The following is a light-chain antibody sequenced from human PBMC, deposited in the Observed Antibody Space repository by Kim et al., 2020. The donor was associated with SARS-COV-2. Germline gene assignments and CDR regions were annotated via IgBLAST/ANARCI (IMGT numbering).Light chain of an antibody. CDR1: SSRIGSHT. V-gene: IGLV1-44*01. CDR3: ATWDDSLNAWV. J-gene: IGLJ3*02. CDR2: NKN. Sequence: GQRVTISCSGGSSRIGSHTVNWYQQLPGTAPKLLIYNKNQRPSGVPDRFSGSRSDTSASLAISGLQSEDEADYYCATWDDSLNAWVFGGGTKLTVL.